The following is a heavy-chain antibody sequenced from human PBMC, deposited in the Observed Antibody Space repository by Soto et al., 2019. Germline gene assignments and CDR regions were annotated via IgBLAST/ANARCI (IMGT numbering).Heavy chain of an antibody. V-gene: IGHV4-39*01. CDR2: IYYSGST. CDR3: ARGRSLWFGELLSYFDY. D-gene: IGHD3-10*01. CDR1: GGFISSSSYY. Sequence: PSETLSLTCTVSGGFISSSSYYWGWIRQPPGKGLEWIGSIYYSGSTYYNPSLKSRVTISVDTSKNQFSLKLSSVTAADTAVYYCARGRSLWFGELLSYFDYWGQGTLVTVSS. J-gene: IGHJ4*02.